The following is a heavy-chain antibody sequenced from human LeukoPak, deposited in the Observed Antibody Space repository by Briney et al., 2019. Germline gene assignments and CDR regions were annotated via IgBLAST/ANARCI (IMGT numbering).Heavy chain of an antibody. J-gene: IGHJ5*02. Sequence: SETLSLTCAVYGGSFGGYYWSWIRQPPGKGLEWIGEINHSGSTNYNPSLKSRVTISVDTSKNQFSLKLSSVTAADTAVCYCAREGFCTNGVCLPPPSAFWFDPWGQGTLVTVSS. CDR3: AREGFCTNGVCLPPPSAFWFDP. CDR1: GGSFGGYY. CDR2: INHSGST. D-gene: IGHD2-8*01. V-gene: IGHV4-34*01.